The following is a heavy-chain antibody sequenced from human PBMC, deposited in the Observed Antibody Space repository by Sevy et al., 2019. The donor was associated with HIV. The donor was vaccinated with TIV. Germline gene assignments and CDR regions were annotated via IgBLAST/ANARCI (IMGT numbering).Heavy chain of an antibody. CDR1: GGSISSSSYY. Sequence: SETLSLTCTVSGGSISSSSYYWGWIRQPPGKGLEWIGSIYYSGSTYYNPSLKSRVTISVDTSKNQFSLKLSSVTAADTAVYYCAIRVDTAMRGAFDIWGQGTMVTVSS. V-gene: IGHV4-39*01. CDR3: AIRVDTAMRGAFDI. CDR2: IYYSGST. J-gene: IGHJ3*02. D-gene: IGHD5-18*01.